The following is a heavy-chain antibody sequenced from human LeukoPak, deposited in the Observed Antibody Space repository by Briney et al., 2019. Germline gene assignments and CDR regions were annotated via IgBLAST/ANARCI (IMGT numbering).Heavy chain of an antibody. D-gene: IGHD1-26*01. CDR1: GGSFSGYY. CDR2: INHSGST. Sequence: SETLSLTCAVYGGSFSGYYWSWIRQPPGKGLEWIGEINHSGSTNYNPSLKSRVTISVDTSKNQFSLKLSSVTAADTAVYYCARVKPRYSGSSRRGDNWFDPWGQGTLVTVSS. V-gene: IGHV4-34*01. CDR3: ARVKPRYSGSSRRGDNWFDP. J-gene: IGHJ5*02.